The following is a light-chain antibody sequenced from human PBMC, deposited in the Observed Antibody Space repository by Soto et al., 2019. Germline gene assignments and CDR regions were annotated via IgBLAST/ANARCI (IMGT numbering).Light chain of an antibody. Sequence: EIVMTQSPATLSVSPGERATLSCRASQSVSSYLAWYQQKTGQAPRIIIYGESTRATDIPARLSGSGSGTELNLTISRQKSEDCALYYCQQYNNWTLTFGGGTKVDIK. V-gene: IGKV3-15*01. CDR1: QSVSSY. CDR3: QQYNNWTLT. CDR2: GES. J-gene: IGKJ4*01.